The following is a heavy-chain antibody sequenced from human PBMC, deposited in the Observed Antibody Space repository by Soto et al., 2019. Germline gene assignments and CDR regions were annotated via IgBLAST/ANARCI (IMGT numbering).Heavy chain of an antibody. CDR1: GFNFDDYA. V-gene: IGHV3-9*01. D-gene: IGHD1-26*01. CDR3: AKDISGRGSYYYYYGIDV. Sequence: EVQLVESGGGLVPPGRPLRLSCAASGFNFDDYAMHWVRQAPGKGLEWVSGISWNSGSIGYADSVKARFTISRDNAKNFLYLQMNSLRAEDTAFYYCAKDISGRGSYYYYYGIDVWGQGIPVTVSS. CDR2: ISWNSGSI. J-gene: IGHJ6*02.